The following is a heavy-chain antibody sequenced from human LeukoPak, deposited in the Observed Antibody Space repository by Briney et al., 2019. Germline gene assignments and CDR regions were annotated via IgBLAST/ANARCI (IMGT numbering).Heavy chain of an antibody. CDR3: AREASYSSTSDY. CDR1: GFTFDDYA. D-gene: IGHD6-6*01. Sequence: PGGSLRLSCAASGFTFDDYAMHWVRQAPGKGLVWVSRIHSDGSVTRYADSVKGRFTISRDNAKNTLFLQMNCLRAEDTAVYYCAREASYSSTSDYWGQGTLVTVSS. V-gene: IGHV3-74*01. J-gene: IGHJ4*02. CDR2: IHSDGSVT.